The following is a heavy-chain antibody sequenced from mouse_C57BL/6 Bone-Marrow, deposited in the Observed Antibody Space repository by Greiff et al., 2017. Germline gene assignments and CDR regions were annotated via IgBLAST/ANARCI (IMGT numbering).Heavy chain of an antibody. Sequence: VQLQQPGAELVKPGASVKMSCKASCYTFTSYWITWVKQRPGQGLEWIGDIYPGSGSTNYNEKFKSKATLTVDTSSSTAYMQLSSLTSEDSAVYYCARQGWLRREFAYWGQGTLVTVSA. V-gene: IGHV1-55*01. D-gene: IGHD2-2*01. CDR1: CYTFTSYW. J-gene: IGHJ3*01. CDR3: ARQGWLRREFAY. CDR2: IYPGSGST.